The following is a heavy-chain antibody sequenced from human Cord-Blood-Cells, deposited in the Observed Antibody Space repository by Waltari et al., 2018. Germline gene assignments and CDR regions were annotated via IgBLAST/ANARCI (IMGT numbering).Heavy chain of an antibody. J-gene: IGHJ4*02. CDR3: ARERTATAYFDY. Sequence: QVQLVQSGAEVKKPGSSVKVSCKASGGTFSRYAISWVRQAPGQGLKWMGWIIPIFGTANYEQKFQGRVTITADESTSTAYMELSSLRSEDTAVYYCARERTATAYFDYWGQGTLVTVSS. V-gene: IGHV1-69*01. CDR1: GGTFSRYA. D-gene: IGHD5-12*01. CDR2: IIPIFGTA.